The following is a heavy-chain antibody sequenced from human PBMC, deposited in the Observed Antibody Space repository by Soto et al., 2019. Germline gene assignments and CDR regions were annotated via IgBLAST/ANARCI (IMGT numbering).Heavy chain of an antibody. J-gene: IGHJ4*02. CDR2: IHSSGST. V-gene: IGHV4-61*01. CDR3: ARGPRDGYWSAYYIVL. CDR1: DESVSSVRYY. D-gene: IGHD3-3*01. Sequence: QVQLQEWGPGLVKPAATVSLTCSVSDESVSSVRYYWSGIRQPPGDGPEWPGHIHSSGSTYYDPSLPSRVAISLDTSKNQFSLSLTSMTAADTAVYYCARGPRDGYWSAYYIVLWGQGTVVTVSS.